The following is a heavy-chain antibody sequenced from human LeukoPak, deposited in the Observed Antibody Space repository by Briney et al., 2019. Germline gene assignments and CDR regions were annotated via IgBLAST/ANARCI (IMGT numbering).Heavy chain of an antibody. V-gene: IGHV4-59*08. Sequence: SETLSLTCTVSGGSINSYYWGWIRQPPGKGLEWIGYVYYSGNTNYNPSLKSRLTISIDTSKNQFSLRLSSVTTADTAVYSCARLGYSSSFDYWGQGTLVTVSS. D-gene: IGHD6-6*01. CDR1: GGSINSYY. CDR2: VYYSGNT. CDR3: ARLGYSSSFDY. J-gene: IGHJ4*02.